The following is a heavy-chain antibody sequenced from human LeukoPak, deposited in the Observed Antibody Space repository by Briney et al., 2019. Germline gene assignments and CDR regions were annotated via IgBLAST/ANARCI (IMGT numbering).Heavy chain of an antibody. V-gene: IGHV3-53*01. CDR3: ARSMSYGDSYPYYFDY. CDR1: GFTVSSNY. J-gene: IGHJ4*02. Sequence: PGGSLRLSCAASGFTVSSNYMSWVRQAPGKGLEWVSVIYSGGSTYYADSVKGRFTISRDNSRNTLYLQMNSLRAEDTAVYYCARSMSYGDSYPYYFDYWGQGTLVTVSS. CDR2: IYSGGST. D-gene: IGHD4-17*01.